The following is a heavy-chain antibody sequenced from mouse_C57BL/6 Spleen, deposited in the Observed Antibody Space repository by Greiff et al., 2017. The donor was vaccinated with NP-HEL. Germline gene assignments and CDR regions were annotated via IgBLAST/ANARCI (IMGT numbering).Heavy chain of an antibody. J-gene: IGHJ2*01. D-gene: IGHD1-1*01. Sequence: VQLQQSGPGLVQPSQSLSITCTVSGFSLTSYGVHWVRQSPGKGLEWLGVIWSGGSTDHNAAFISRLSISKDNSKSQVFFKMNSLQADDTAIYYCARRGSSGRYFDYWGQGTTLTVSS. CDR1: GFSLTSYG. CDR3: ARRGSSGRYFDY. V-gene: IGHV2-2*01. CDR2: IWSGGST.